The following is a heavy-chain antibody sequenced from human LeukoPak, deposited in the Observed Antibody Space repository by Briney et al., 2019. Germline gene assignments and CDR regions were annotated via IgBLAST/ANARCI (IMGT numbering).Heavy chain of an antibody. D-gene: IGHD3-10*01. Sequence: GESLKISCKGSGYSFTSYWIGWVRRMPGKGLEWMGIISPGDSDTRYSPSLQGQVTISADKSISTAYLQWSSLRASDTAMYYCARRPRFGSGSYLYYFDYWGQGTLVTVSS. V-gene: IGHV5-51*01. J-gene: IGHJ4*02. CDR3: ARRPRFGSGSYLYYFDY. CDR2: ISPGDSDT. CDR1: GYSFTSYW.